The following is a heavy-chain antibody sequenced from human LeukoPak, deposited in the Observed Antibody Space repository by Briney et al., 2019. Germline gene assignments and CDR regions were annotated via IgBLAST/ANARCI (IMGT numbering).Heavy chain of an antibody. Sequence: PGGSLRLSCAASGFTFSSYSMNWVRQAPGKGLEWVSYISSSSSTIYYADSVKGRLTISRDNAKNSLYVQMNSLRAEDTAVYYCARVSGAAGKAIDYWGQGTLVTVSS. V-gene: IGHV3-48*01. CDR1: GFTFSSYS. CDR2: ISSSSSTI. D-gene: IGHD6-13*01. J-gene: IGHJ4*02. CDR3: ARVSGAAGKAIDY.